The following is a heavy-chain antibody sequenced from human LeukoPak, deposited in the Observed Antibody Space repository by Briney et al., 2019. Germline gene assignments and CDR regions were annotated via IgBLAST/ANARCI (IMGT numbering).Heavy chain of an antibody. CDR1: GGSISSSTDC. D-gene: IGHD3-22*01. CDR3: LRDRRLASYDC. J-gene: IGHJ4*02. CDR2: IYQSGST. Sequence: SETLSLTCNVSGGSISSSTDCWGWIRQPPGKGLEWIGCIYQSGSTYYNPSLKSRVTISVDMSKNQFSLRLSSVTAADTAVYYCLRDRRLASYDCWGQGTLVTVSS. V-gene: IGHV4-39*07.